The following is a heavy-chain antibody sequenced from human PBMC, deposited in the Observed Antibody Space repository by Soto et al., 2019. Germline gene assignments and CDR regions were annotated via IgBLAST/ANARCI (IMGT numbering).Heavy chain of an antibody. CDR2: IKSKTDGGTT. V-gene: IGHV3-15*01. Sequence: PGGSLRLSCAASGFTFSNAWMSWVRQAPGKGLEWVGRIKSKTDGGTTDYAAPVKGRFTISRDDSKNTLYLQMNSLKTEDTAVYYCTTDRAVYSGSYFSAYYFDYWGQGTLVTVSS. CDR3: TTDRAVYSGSYFSAYYFDY. J-gene: IGHJ4*02. CDR1: GFTFSNAW. D-gene: IGHD1-26*01.